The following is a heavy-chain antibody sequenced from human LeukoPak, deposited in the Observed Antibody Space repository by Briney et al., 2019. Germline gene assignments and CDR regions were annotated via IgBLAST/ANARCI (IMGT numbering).Heavy chain of an antibody. CDR2: INHSGST. Sequence: PSETLSLTCAVYGGSFSGYYWSWIRQPPGKGLEWIGEINHSGSTNYNPSLKSRVTISLDTSKNQFSLKLTSVTAADTAVYYCAPVQWLADTWGYWGQGTLVTVSS. V-gene: IGHV4-34*01. CDR1: GGSFSGYY. D-gene: IGHD6-19*01. J-gene: IGHJ4*02. CDR3: APVQWLADTWGY.